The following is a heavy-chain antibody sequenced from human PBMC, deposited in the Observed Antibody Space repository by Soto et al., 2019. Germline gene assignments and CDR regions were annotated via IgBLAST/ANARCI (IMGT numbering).Heavy chain of an antibody. CDR3: AKEDSNYEPWFDP. V-gene: IGHV3-23*01. J-gene: IGHJ5*02. Sequence: PGGSTGLSFPASGVPFKSYSVSGVRPAPGKGLEWVSAISGSGGSTYYADSVKGRFTISRDNSKNTLYLQMNSLRAEDTAVYYCAKEDSNYEPWFDPWGQGTLVTVSS. D-gene: IGHD4-4*01. CDR2: ISGSGGST. CDR1: GVPFKSYS.